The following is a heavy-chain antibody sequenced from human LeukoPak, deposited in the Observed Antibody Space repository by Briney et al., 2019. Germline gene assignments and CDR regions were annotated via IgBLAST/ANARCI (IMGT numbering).Heavy chain of an antibody. CDR2: ISSSSSTI. Sequence: PGGSLRLSCAVSGFTFSTYSVNWVRQAPGKGLEWVSYISSSSSTIYYADSVKGRFTISRDNAKNSLYLQMNSLRAEDTAVYYCAKEAYCGGDCYFDYWGQGTLVTVSS. D-gene: IGHD2-21*02. CDR1: GFTFSTYS. V-gene: IGHV3-48*01. J-gene: IGHJ4*02. CDR3: AKEAYCGGDCYFDY.